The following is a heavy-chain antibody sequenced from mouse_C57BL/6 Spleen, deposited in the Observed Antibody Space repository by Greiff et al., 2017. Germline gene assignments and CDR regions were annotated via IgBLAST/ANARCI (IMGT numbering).Heavy chain of an antibody. CDR3: IGSSNWDGYFDY. J-gene: IGHJ2*01. V-gene: IGHV6-6*01. CDR1: GFTFSDAW. Sequence: EVKVEESGGGLVQPGGSMKLSCAASGFTFSDAWMDWVRQSPEKGLEWVAEIRNKANNHATYYAESVKGRFTISRDDSKSIVYLQMNSLRAEDTGIYYCIGSSNWDGYFDYWGQGTTLTVSS. CDR2: IRNKANNHAT. D-gene: IGHD4-1*01.